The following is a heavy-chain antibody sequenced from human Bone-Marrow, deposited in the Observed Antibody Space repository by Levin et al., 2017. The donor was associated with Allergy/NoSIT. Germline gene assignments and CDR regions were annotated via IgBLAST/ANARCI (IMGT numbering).Heavy chain of an antibody. J-gene: IGHJ4*02. CDR2: VNPTDDAT. V-gene: IGHV1-46*01. CDR3: AREGRGFKYFDY. Sequence: ASVKVSCKASGHTFTGYFMHWVRQAPGQGLDWMGLVNPTDDATSYAQKFQGRVTVTRDTSTSTVYMELSSLRSDDTAVYYCAREGRGFKYFDYWGQGTLVTVSS. CDR1: GHTFTGYF.